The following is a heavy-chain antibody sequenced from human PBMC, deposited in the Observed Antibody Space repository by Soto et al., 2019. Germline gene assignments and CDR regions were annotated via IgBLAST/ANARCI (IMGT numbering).Heavy chain of an antibody. CDR2: IFPKFGTT. CDR3: EAEMTFGKLSVV. V-gene: IGHV1-69*01. J-gene: IGHJ6*02. D-gene: IGHD3-16*02. CDR1: GDTATNYV. Sequence: QVQLVQSGAEVKKPGSSVKVSCKASGDTATNYVISWVRQAPGQGLEWMGGIFPKFGTTYSAQKLQDRLTITADESTYTVYMQLSSLRLDDTAVYYCEAEMTFGKLSVVWGQGTTVTVSS.